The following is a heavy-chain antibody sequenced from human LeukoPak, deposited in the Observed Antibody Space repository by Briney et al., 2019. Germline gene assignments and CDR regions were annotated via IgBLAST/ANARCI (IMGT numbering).Heavy chain of an antibody. J-gene: IGHJ6*02. CDR1: GYTFTSYA. Sequence: GASVKVSCKASGYTFTSYAMHWVRQAPGQRLEWMGWINAGNGNTKYSQKFQGRVTITRDTSASTAYMELSSLRSEDMAVYYCARFLGGSYGMDVWGQGTTVTVSS. CDR3: ARFLGGSYGMDV. CDR2: INAGNGNT. D-gene: IGHD1-26*01. V-gene: IGHV1-3*01.